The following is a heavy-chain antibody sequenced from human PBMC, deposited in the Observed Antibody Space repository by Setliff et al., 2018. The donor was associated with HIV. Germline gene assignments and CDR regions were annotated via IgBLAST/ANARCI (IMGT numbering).Heavy chain of an antibody. D-gene: IGHD3-10*01. J-gene: IGHJ4*02. CDR2: IYPANSNV. V-gene: IGHV5-51*01. Sequence: GESLKISCEGSGYSFTTFWIGWVRQMPGKGLEWMGIIYPANSNVKYSPSFQGQVTISADKSITTAYLQWSSRKASDTAVYYCARRQSSHYYLDYWGQGTVVTVSS. CDR1: GYSFTTFW. CDR3: ARRQSSHYYLDY.